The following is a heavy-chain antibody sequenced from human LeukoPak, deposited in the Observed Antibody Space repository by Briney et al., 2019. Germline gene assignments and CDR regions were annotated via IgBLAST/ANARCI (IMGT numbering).Heavy chain of an antibody. Sequence: GGSLRLSCAASGFTFSSYGMHWVRQAPGKGLEWVVVISYDGSNKYYADSVKGRFTISRDNSKNTLYLQMGSLRAEDMAVYYCAREGLTHDAFDIWGQGTMVTVSS. CDR1: GFTFSSYG. D-gene: IGHD4/OR15-4a*01. V-gene: IGHV3-30*03. CDR3: AREGLTHDAFDI. J-gene: IGHJ3*02. CDR2: ISYDGSNK.